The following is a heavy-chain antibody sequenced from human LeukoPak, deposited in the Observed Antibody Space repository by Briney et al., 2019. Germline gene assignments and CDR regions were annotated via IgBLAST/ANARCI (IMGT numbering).Heavy chain of an antibody. D-gene: IGHD3-3*01. V-gene: IGHV3-74*01. CDR1: GFTFRSCW. CDR2: INGDGSAT. Sequence: GGSPRLSCAASGFTFRSCWMHWVRQVPGKELVWVSRINGDGSATNYADSVRGRFTISRDNAKNTLYLQMNSLRADDSAVYYCASLVGGYYPPVEAFDIWGQGTMVTVSS. J-gene: IGHJ3*02. CDR3: ASLVGGYYPPVEAFDI.